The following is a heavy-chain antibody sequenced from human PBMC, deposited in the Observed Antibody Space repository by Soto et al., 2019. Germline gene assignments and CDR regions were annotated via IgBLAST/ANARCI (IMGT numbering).Heavy chain of an antibody. V-gene: IGHV3-30*18. CDR2: ISYDGSNK. CDR1: GFTFSSYG. D-gene: IGHD1-26*01. Sequence: GGSLRPSCAASGFTFSSYGMHWVRQAPGKGLEWVAVISYDGSNKYYADSVKGRFTISRDNSKNTLYLQMNSLRAEDTAVYYCAKDVVVGATTGLGDYYYYYGMDVWGQGTKVTVSS. J-gene: IGHJ6*02. CDR3: AKDVVVGATTGLGDYYYYYGMDV.